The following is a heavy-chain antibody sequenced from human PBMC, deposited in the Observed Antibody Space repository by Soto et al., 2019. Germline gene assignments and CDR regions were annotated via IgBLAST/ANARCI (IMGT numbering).Heavy chain of an antibody. V-gene: IGHV3-53*01. CDR1: GFIVSSYY. J-gene: IGHJ6*02. CDR3: AREMVRGLGYYYGMDV. Sequence: EVQLVESGGGSVQPGGSLRLSCEASGFIVSSYYMSWVRQAPGKGLEWVSVIYSGGSTYYADSVKGRFTISRDNSKNPLFLQMNRLRVEDTAVYYCAREMVRGLGYYYGMDVWGQGTTVTVSS. CDR2: IYSGGST. D-gene: IGHD3-10*01.